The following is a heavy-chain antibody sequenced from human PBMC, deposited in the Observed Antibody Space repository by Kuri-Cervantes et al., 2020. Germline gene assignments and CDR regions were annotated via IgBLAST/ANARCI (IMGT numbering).Heavy chain of an antibody. V-gene: IGHV3-30*03. CDR3: ARDGGYYGPDV. J-gene: IGHJ6*02. CDR1: GFTFSSYG. D-gene: IGHD3-16*01. CDR2: ISYDGNKK. Sequence: GESLKISCAASGFTFSSYGMHWVRQAPGKGLEWVAVISYDGNKKYYADSVKGRFTISRDNSKNTLYLQMNSLRAEDTAVYYCARDGGYYGPDVWGQGTTVTVSS.